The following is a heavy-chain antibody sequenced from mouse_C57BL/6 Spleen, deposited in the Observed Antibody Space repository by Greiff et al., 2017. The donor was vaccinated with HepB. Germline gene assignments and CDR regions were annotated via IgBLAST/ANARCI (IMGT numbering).Heavy chain of an antibody. J-gene: IGHJ4*01. CDR1: GYTFTSYW. Sequence: QVQLQQPGAELVRPGTSVKLSCKASGYTFTSYWMHWVKQRPGQGLEWIGVIDPSDSYTNYNQKFKGKATLTVDTSSSTAYMQLSSLTSEDSAVYYCARWRLIYDGSMDDWGQGTSVTVSS. V-gene: IGHV1-59*01. D-gene: IGHD2-3*01. CDR2: IDPSDSYT. CDR3: ARWRLIYDGSMDD.